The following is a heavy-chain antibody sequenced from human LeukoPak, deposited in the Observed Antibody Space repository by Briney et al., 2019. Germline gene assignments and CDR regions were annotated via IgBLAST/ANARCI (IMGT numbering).Heavy chain of an antibody. Sequence: GESLKISCKGSGYSFTSYWIGWVRQMPGKGLEWMGIIYPGDSDTRYSPSFQGQVTISVDKSINTAYLQWTSLKASDTAKFYCARHQDGYTYGYDYWGQGTLVTVSS. CDR3: ARHQDGYTYGYDY. CDR1: GYSFTSYW. D-gene: IGHD5-18*01. CDR2: IYPGDSDT. V-gene: IGHV5-51*01. J-gene: IGHJ4*02.